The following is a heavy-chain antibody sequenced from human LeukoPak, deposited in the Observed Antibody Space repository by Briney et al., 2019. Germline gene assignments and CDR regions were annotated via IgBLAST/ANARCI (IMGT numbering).Heavy chain of an antibody. CDR1: GFTFRSYW. J-gene: IGHJ4*02. CDR2: INQDGSEK. Sequence: PGGSLRLSCAASGFTFRSYWMSWVRQAPGKGLEWVANINQDGSEKYYVDSVKGRFTISRDNAKSSLYLQMNSLRAEDTAVYYCARGTRNFDYWGQGTLVTVSS. D-gene: IGHD1-14*01. CDR3: ARGTRNFDY. V-gene: IGHV3-7*04.